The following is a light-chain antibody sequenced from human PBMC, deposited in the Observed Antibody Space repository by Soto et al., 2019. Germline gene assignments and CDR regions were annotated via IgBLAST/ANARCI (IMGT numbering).Light chain of an antibody. CDR2: KVS. V-gene: IGKV1-5*03. Sequence: DIPMTQAPSTLPGSLRARVSITCQSSESVNSWLAWYQQKPGKAPKFLIYKVSSLQSGVPSRFSGSGSGTEFTLTISSLQPDDFATYYCQQYNRYPWTFGQGTKVDI. CDR3: QQYNRYPWT. CDR1: ESVNSW. J-gene: IGKJ1*01.